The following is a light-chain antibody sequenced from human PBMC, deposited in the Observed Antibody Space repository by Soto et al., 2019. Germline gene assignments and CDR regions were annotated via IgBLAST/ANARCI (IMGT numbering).Light chain of an antibody. Sequence: EIVLTQSPGTLSLSPGKRATLSCRASQSVSSSYLAWYQQKPGQAPRLLIYGASSRATGIPDRFSGSGSGTDFTLTISRLEPEDFAVYSCQQYGSSPYTVGQGTKLESK. CDR1: QSVSSSY. V-gene: IGKV3-20*01. CDR2: GAS. CDR3: QQYGSSPYT. J-gene: IGKJ2*01.